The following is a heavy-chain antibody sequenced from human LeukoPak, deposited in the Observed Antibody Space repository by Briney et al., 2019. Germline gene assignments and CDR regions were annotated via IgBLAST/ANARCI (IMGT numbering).Heavy chain of an antibody. CDR3: ASGYGSGSGT. V-gene: IGHV3-23*01. CDR1: GFTVSSNY. CDR2: ISGSGGTT. J-gene: IGHJ5*02. D-gene: IGHD3-10*01. Sequence: GGSLRLSCAASGFTVSSNYMGWVRQAPGKGLEWVSAISGSGGTTYYADSVRGRFTISRDNSKNTLSLQMNSLRAEDTAVYYCASGYGSGSGTWGQGTLVTVSS.